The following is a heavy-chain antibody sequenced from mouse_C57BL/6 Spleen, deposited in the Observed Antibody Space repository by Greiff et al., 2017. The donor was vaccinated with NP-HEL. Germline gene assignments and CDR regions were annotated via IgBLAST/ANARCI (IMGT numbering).Heavy chain of an antibody. Sequence: EVQGVESGGGLVQPGGSMKLSCAASGFTFSDAWMDWVRQSPEKGLEWVAEIRNKANNNATYYAESVKGRFTISRDDSKSSVYLQMNSLRAEDTGIYYCTAYYGYAMDYWGQGTSVTVSS. CDR1: GFTFSDAW. D-gene: IGHD1-1*01. CDR2: IRNKANNNAT. V-gene: IGHV6-6*01. CDR3: TAYYGYAMDY. J-gene: IGHJ4*01.